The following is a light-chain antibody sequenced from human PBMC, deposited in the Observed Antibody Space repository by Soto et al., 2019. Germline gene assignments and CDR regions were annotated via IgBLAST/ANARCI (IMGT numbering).Light chain of an antibody. V-gene: IGKV3-20*01. CDR3: QQYGRSWWT. Sequence: EIGMTERRGRLSFSPGERATLSCRASQSVSSSYLAWYQQKPGQAPRLLIYGASSRATGIPDRFSGSGSGTDLPLTISSLESQHFGVYYRQQYGRSWWTFGQGTKVDIK. CDR1: QSVSSSY. J-gene: IGKJ1*01. CDR2: GAS.